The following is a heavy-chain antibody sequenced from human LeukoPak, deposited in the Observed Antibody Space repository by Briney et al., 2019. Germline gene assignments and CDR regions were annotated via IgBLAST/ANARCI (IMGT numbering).Heavy chain of an antibody. Sequence: GESLKISCKASGYTFTNWWIGWVRQMPGKGLEWMGIIYPGDSATRYSPSFQGQVTISADKSISTAYLQWSSLKASDTAMYYCARQLRGYSGYDFDYWGQGTLVTVSS. CDR3: ARQLRGYSGYDFDY. J-gene: IGHJ4*02. D-gene: IGHD5-12*01. CDR2: IYPGDSAT. V-gene: IGHV5-51*01. CDR1: GYTFTNWW.